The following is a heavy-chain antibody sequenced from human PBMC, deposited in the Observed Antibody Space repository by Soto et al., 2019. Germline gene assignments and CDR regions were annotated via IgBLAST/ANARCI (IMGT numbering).Heavy chain of an antibody. J-gene: IGHJ6*02. CDR2: INAGNGNT. Sequence: GPPVKVSCKASGYTFTSYAMHWVRQAPGQRLEWMGWINAGNGNTKYSQKFQGRVTITRDTSASTAYMELSSLRSEDTAVYYCASLLRYYYGSGSLGVMDVWGQGTTVTVSS. CDR3: ASLLRYYYGSGSLGVMDV. D-gene: IGHD3-10*01. V-gene: IGHV1-3*01. CDR1: GYTFTSYA.